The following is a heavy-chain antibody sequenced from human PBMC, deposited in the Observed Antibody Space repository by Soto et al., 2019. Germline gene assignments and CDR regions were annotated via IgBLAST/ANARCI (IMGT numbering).Heavy chain of an antibody. J-gene: IGHJ4*02. CDR3: ARDGYNRVGFDY. V-gene: IGHV3-30-3*01. Sequence: QVQLVESGGGVVPPGGSLRVSCVASGFTFSSYNMHWVRQAPGEGLAWVAVISFDGANTFYADSVKGRFTISRDISRDTLYLQMSSLRDEDTAIYYCARDGYNRVGFDYWGQGTLVTVSS. CDR1: GFTFSSYN. CDR2: ISFDGANT. D-gene: IGHD5-18*01.